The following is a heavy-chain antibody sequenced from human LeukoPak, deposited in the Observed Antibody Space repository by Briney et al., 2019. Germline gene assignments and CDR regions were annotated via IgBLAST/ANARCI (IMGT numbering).Heavy chain of an antibody. J-gene: IGHJ6*02. CDR2: IYYSGST. Sequence: SETLSLTCTVSGGSISSFYWSWIRQPPGKGLEWIGYIYYSGSTNYNPSLKSRVTISVDTSKNQFSLKLSSGTAADTAVYYCARHGPSGMDVWGQGTTVTVSS. D-gene: IGHD5-24*01. V-gene: IGHV4-59*01. CDR3: ARHGPSGMDV. CDR1: GGSISSFY.